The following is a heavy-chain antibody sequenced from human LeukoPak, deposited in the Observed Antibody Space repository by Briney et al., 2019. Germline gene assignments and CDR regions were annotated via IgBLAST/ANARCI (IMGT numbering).Heavy chain of an antibody. J-gene: IGHJ3*02. D-gene: IGHD3-3*01. CDR2: IYYSGST. CDR1: GGSISSSSYY. CDR3: ARQIDSAITIFGVVIITAFDI. Sequence: SETLSLTCTVSGGSISSSSYYWGSIRQPPGWGLEWIGSIYYSGSTYYNPSLKSRVTISVDTSKNQFSLKLSSETAADTAVYYCARQIDSAITIFGVVIITAFDIWGQGTMVTVSS. V-gene: IGHV4-39*01.